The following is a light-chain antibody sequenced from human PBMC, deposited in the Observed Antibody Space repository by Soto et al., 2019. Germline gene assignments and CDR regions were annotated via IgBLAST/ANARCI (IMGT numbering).Light chain of an antibody. Sequence: SYELTQPPSVSVSPGQTASITCSGDKLGNKYVCWYQQKPGQSPVLVIYQDTKRPSGIPERFSGSNSGNSATLTISGTQAMDEADYYCQAWDSSTVVFGGGTKLTVL. CDR2: QDT. V-gene: IGLV3-1*01. J-gene: IGLJ2*01. CDR3: QAWDSSTVV. CDR1: KLGNKY.